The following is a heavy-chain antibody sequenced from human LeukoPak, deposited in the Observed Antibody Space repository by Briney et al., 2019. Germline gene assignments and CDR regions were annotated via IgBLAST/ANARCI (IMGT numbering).Heavy chain of an antibody. D-gene: IGHD3-10*01. CDR3: AVTIPFGY. V-gene: IGHV3-23*01. J-gene: IGHJ4*02. CDR2: ISGSGGKT. CDR1: GFSFHNFA. Sequence: GGSLRLSCVISGFSFHNFAMNWVRQAPGKGLEWVSAISGSGGKTFYADSVKGRFAVSRDNSMDTLYLQMNRLRADDSALYYCAVTIPFGYWGQGTLVTVSS.